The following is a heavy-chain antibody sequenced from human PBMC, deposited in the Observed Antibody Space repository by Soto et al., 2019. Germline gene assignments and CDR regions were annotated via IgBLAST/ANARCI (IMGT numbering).Heavy chain of an antibody. D-gene: IGHD3-9*01. CDR3: ARGSAYDILTGHFDY. CDR2: INAGNGNT. Sequence: QVQLVQSGAEVKKPGASVKVSCKASGYTFTSYAMHWVRQAPGQRLEWMGWINAGNGNTKYSQKFQGRVTITRDTSASTAYMELSSLRSEDTAVYYCARGSAYDILTGHFDYWGQGTLVTVSS. J-gene: IGHJ4*02. V-gene: IGHV1-3*01. CDR1: GYTFTSYA.